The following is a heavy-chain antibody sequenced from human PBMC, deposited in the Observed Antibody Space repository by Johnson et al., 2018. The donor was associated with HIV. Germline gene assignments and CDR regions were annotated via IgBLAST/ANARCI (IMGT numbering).Heavy chain of an antibody. J-gene: IGHJ3*02. D-gene: IGHD3-22*01. CDR3: ARVTMIVVVMQAFDI. V-gene: IGHV3-15*01. CDR2: IKSKTDGGTT. CDR1: GFTFSSFG. Sequence: MLLVESGGGVVQPGRSLRLSCAASGFTFSSFGMHWVRQTPGKGLEWVGRIKSKTDGGTTDYAAPVKGRFTISRDDSKNTLYLQINSLRAEDTAVYYCARVTMIVVVMQAFDIWGQGTMVTVSS.